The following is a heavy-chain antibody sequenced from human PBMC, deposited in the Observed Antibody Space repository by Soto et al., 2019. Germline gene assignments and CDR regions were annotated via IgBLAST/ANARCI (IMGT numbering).Heavy chain of an antibody. CDR2: VTADGGT. D-gene: IGHD2-15*01. CDR1: GFTVSSHA. J-gene: IGHJ3*02. V-gene: IGHV3-23*01. Sequence: EVQVLESGGGLVQPGGSLRLSCEGSGFTVSSHAMTWIRQATGKGPEWVSTVTADGGTYYADSVKGRFAMSRDTSXXTXXLQMTSLGAEDTAAYYCAPHVSCSGGSCQYDAFAIRGQGTMVTVSS. CDR3: APHVSCSGGSCQYDAFAI.